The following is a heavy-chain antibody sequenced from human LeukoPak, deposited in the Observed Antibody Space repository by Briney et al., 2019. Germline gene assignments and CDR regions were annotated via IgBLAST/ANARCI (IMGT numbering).Heavy chain of an antibody. CDR1: GFTFSSYA. Sequence: GGSLRLSCAASGFTFSSYAMSLVRQAPGKGLEWVSAISGSGGSTYYADSVKGRFTISRDNSKNTLYLQMNSLRAEDTAVYYCAKVRTGIAAAAADYWGQGTLVTVSS. V-gene: IGHV3-23*01. D-gene: IGHD6-13*01. J-gene: IGHJ4*02. CDR3: AKVRTGIAAAAADY. CDR2: ISGSGGST.